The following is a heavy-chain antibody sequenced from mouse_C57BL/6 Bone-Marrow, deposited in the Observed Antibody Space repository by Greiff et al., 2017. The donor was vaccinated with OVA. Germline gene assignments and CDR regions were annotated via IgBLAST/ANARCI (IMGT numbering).Heavy chain of an antibody. V-gene: IGHV1-50*01. D-gene: IGHD3-3*01. J-gene: IGHJ4*01. CDR1: GYTFTSYW. CDR3: AREGGTRGYAMDY. CDR2: IDPSDSYT. Sequence: VQLQQPGAELVKPGASVKLSCKASGYTFTSYWMQWVKQRPGQGLEWIGEIDPSDSYTNYNQKFKGKATLTVDTSSSTAYMQLSSLTSEDSAVYYGAREGGTRGYAMDYWGQGTSVTVSS.